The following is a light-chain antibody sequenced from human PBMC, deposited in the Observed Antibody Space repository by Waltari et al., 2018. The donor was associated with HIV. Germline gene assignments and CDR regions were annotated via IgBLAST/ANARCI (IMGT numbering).Light chain of an antibody. V-gene: IGLV1-47*01. CDR1: SSNIGSTF. Sequence: QSVLTQPPSASGTPGQSVTIPCSGSSSNIGSTFVSWYQQVPGPAPKLLTYRNNQRPSGVPDRCSGSKSGTSASLAISGLRAEDEADYYCAAWDDSLSGGVFGGGTKLTVL. J-gene: IGLJ2*01. CDR3: AAWDDSLSGGV. CDR2: RNN.